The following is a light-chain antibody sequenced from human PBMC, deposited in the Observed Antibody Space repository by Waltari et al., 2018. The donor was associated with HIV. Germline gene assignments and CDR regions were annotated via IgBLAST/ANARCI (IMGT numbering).Light chain of an antibody. V-gene: IGKV1-17*01. CDR1: QDIGSD. Sequence: DIQMTQSPSSLAASVGDRVTITCRASQDIGSDLGWFQQTPGKAPKRLIYAASTLQSGVPSRFRGSGSGTQFTLTISSLQPEDFATYYCLQHNSHPPTVGQGTKLEIK. J-gene: IGKJ2*01. CDR3: LQHNSHPPT. CDR2: AAS.